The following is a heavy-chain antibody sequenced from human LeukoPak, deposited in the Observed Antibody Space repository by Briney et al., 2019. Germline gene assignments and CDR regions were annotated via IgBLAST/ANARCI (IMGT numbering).Heavy chain of an antibody. V-gene: IGHV3-23*01. Sequence: PGGSLRLSCAASGFTFSRYEMNWVRKAPGKGLEWVSAISGSGGSTYYADSVKGRFTISRDNSRDTLYLQMNSLRAEDTAVYYCAKGYYDYVWGSYYFDYWGQGTLVTVSS. CDR3: AKGYYDYVWGSYYFDY. CDR1: GFTFSRYE. CDR2: ISGSGGST. D-gene: IGHD3-16*01. J-gene: IGHJ4*02.